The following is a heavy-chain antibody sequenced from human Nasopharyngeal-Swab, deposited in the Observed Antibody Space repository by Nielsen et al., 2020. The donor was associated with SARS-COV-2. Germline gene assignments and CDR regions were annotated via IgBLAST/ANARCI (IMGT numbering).Heavy chain of an antibody. Sequence: SETLSLTCTVSGGSISSYYWSWIRQPPGKGLEWIGYIYYSGSTNYNPSLKSRVTISVDTSKNQFSLKLSSVTAADTAVYYCARGRSSSSWNDYWGQGTLVTVSS. D-gene: IGHD6-13*01. J-gene: IGHJ4*02. V-gene: IGHV4-59*12. CDR1: GGSISSYY. CDR2: IYYSGST. CDR3: ARGRSSSSWNDY.